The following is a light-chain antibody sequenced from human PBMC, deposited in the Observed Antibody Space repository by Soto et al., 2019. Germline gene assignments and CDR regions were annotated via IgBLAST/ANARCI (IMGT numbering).Light chain of an antibody. CDR1: QTISIW. J-gene: IGKJ1*01. V-gene: IGKV1-5*01. CDR2: DAS. Sequence: DIQMTQSPSTLSASLGDRVTITCRARQTISIWLAWYQEKPGKAPKLLIYDASILESGVPSRFSGSGSGTEFTLTISSLQPDDFATYYCQQYNSYRTFGQGTEVDI. CDR3: QQYNSYRT.